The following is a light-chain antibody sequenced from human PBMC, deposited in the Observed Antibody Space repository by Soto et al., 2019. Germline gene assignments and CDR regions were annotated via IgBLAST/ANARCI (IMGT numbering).Light chain of an antibody. CDR3: QQYGSSPKYT. CDR2: GAS. J-gene: IGKJ2*01. Sequence: EIVLTQSPGTLSLSPGERATLSCRASQSVSSSYLAWYQQKPGHAPRLLIYGASSRATGIPDRFSGSGSGTDFTLTISRLEPEDFAVYYCQQYGSSPKYTFGQGTKLEIK. CDR1: QSVSSSY. V-gene: IGKV3-20*01.